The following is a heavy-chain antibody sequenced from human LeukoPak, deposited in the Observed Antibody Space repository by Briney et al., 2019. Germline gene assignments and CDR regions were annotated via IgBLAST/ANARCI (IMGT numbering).Heavy chain of an antibody. CDR1: GGSISSSSYY. Sequence: SETLSLTCTVSGGSISSSSYYWGWIRQPPGKGLEWIGSLYYSGNTYYNPSLKSRVTISVDTSKNQFSLKLSSVTAADTAVYYCARNIAVAGRGDYMDVWGKGTTVTISS. J-gene: IGHJ6*03. CDR2: LYYSGNT. V-gene: IGHV4-39*01. D-gene: IGHD6-19*01. CDR3: ARNIAVAGRGDYMDV.